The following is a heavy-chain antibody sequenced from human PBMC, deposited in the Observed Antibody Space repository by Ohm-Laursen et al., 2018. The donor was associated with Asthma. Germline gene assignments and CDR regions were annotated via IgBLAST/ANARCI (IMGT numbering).Heavy chain of an antibody. D-gene: IGHD3-16*01. CDR2: ISTASTFI. J-gene: IGHJ4*02. CDR3: ATLGDSSITQ. Sequence: SLRLSCTAPGFIFNNDFMSWIRQAPGKGLEWVASISTASTFIYYADSVRGRFTTSRDNARNSVYLQMNSLRVDDTAVYYCATLGDSSITQWGQGTLVTVSS. CDR1: GFIFNNDF. V-gene: IGHV3-21*04.